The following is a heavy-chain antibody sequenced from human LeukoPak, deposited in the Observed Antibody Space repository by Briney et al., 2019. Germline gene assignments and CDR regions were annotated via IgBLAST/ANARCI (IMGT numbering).Heavy chain of an antibody. Sequence: SVKVSCKASGGTFSSYVISWVRQAPGQGLEWMGGIIPGFGTANYAQKFQGTVTITADVSTTTVYMVLNSLRSEDTAVYYCAREPEPAITLVRGEVFDIWGQGTMVIVSS. CDR3: AREPEPAITLVRGEVFDI. J-gene: IGHJ3*02. V-gene: IGHV1-69*13. CDR1: GGTFSSYV. CDR2: IIPGFGTA. D-gene: IGHD3-10*01.